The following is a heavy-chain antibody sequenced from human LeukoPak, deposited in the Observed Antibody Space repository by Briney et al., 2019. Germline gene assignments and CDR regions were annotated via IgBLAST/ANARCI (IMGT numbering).Heavy chain of an antibody. Sequence: SGGSLRLSCAASGFTFSSYGMHWVRQAPGKGLEWVAVIPYDGSNSYYADSVKGRFTISRDNSKNTLYLQMSSLRAEDTAVYYCAKDSGYSSSWLLVWGQGTLVTVSS. CDR3: AKDSGYSSSWLLV. J-gene: IGHJ4*02. CDR1: GFTFSSYG. V-gene: IGHV3-30*18. D-gene: IGHD6-13*01. CDR2: IPYDGSNS.